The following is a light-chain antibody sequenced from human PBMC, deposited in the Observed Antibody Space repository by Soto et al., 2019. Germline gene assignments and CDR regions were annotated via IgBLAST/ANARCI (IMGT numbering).Light chain of an antibody. Sequence: QSVLTQPASLSVSPGQSITISCTGTSSDVGGYNSVSWYQQHPGKAPKLMIYNVSNRPSGVSNRFSGSKSGNTASLTISGLQAEDEADYYCSSYTSSSTYVFGNGTKVTVL. CDR3: SSYTSSSTYV. CDR2: NVS. J-gene: IGLJ1*01. V-gene: IGLV2-14*01. CDR1: SSDVGGYNS.